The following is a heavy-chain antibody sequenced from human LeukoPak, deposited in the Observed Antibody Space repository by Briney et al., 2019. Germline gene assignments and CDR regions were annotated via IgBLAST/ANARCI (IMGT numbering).Heavy chain of an antibody. CDR2: VGSSDIT. CDR1: GFTFGVYA. V-gene: IGHV3-23*01. D-gene: IGHD2-2*01. Sequence: GGSLRLSCAASGFTFGVYAMSRVRQAPGKGLEWVSTVGSSDITYYAGSVMGRFTISRDIPKNTLYLQMNSLRAEDTAVYYCAKDSAVVPAAPYGMDVWGQGTTVTVSS. CDR3: AKDSAVVPAAPYGMDV. J-gene: IGHJ6*02.